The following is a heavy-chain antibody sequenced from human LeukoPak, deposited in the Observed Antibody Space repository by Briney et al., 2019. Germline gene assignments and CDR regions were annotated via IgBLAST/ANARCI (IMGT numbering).Heavy chain of an antibody. J-gene: IGHJ5*02. D-gene: IGHD5-18*01. CDR2: VYTSGST. CDR1: GGSISGYY. Sequence: PSETLSLTCTVSGGSISGYYWSWIRQPAGKGLEWIGRVYTSGSTNYNPSLKSRVTMSIDKSKDQFSLNLSSVTAADTAVYYCADASSGRRGDSRFGPWGQGTLVTVSS. CDR3: ADASSGRRGDSRFGP. V-gene: IGHV4-4*07.